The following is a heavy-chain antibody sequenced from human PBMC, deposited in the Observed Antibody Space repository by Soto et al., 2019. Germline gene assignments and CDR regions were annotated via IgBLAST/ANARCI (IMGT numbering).Heavy chain of an antibody. V-gene: IGHV4-34*01. CDR2: IHHDGGI. J-gene: IGHJ4*02. D-gene: IGHD3-10*01. Sequence: QVQLHQWGAGLLKPAETLSLTCTVYGGSFSRYHWNWIRQAPGKGLEWIGAIHHDGGINYSPSLEGRVTMSVDTSKNEFSLKLRSVTAADTAVYYCARGYGEEWPTSDFWGQGTLVTVSS. CDR3: ARGYGEEWPTSDF. CDR1: GGSFSRYH.